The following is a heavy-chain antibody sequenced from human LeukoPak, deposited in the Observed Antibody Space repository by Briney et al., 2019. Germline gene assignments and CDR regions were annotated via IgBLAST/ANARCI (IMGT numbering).Heavy chain of an antibody. CDR2: VDPEDGET. Sequence: ASVKVSCKVSGYTFTDYYMHWVQQAPGKGLEWMGLVDPEDGETIYAEKLQGRVTITADTSTDTAYMELSSLRSEDTAVYYCATVVKSGSGSYYPVYWGQGTLVTVSS. CDR1: GYTFTDYY. D-gene: IGHD1-26*01. J-gene: IGHJ4*02. V-gene: IGHV1-69-2*01. CDR3: ATVVKSGSGSYYPVY.